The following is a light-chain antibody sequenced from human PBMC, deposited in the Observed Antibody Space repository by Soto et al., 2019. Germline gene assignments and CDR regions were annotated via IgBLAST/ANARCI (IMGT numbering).Light chain of an antibody. J-gene: IGLJ3*02. CDR1: SSNIGNNY. Sequence: QSVLTQPPSVSAAPGQKVTISCSGSSSNIGNNYVSWYQQLPGTAPKLLIYDNNKRPSGIPDRFSGSKSGTSATLGITGLQTGAEADYYCGTWDSSLSEGVFGGGTKLTVL. V-gene: IGLV1-51*01. CDR2: DNN. CDR3: GTWDSSLSEGV.